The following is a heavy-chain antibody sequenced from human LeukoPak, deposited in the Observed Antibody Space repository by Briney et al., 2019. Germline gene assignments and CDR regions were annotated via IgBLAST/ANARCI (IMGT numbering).Heavy chain of an antibody. CDR1: GFTFSSYG. J-gene: IGHJ4*02. Sequence: GSLILSCAASGFTFSSYGMHWVRQAPGKGLEWVAIIWYDGSNEYYADSVKGRFTISRDNSKNTLYLQMNSLRAEDTAVYYCARALWPYYFDYWGQGTLVTVSS. CDR2: IWYDGSNE. D-gene: IGHD2-21*01. V-gene: IGHV3-33*01. CDR3: ARALWPYYFDY.